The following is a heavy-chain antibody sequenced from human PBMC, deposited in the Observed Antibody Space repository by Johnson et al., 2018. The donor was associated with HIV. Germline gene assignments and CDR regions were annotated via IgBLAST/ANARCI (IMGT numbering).Heavy chain of an antibody. CDR1: GLSVSGTY. Sequence: MLLVESGGGLVQPGGSLRLSCATSGLSVSGTYMSWVRQAPGKGLEWVSVIYGGDRTYYAESVKGRFTISRDNAKNTLYLQMNSLRAEDTAVYYCARDRPSKWLRSNDDAFDIWGQGTMVTVSS. D-gene: IGHD5-12*01. J-gene: IGHJ3*02. V-gene: IGHV3-66*01. CDR3: ARDRPSKWLRSNDDAFDI. CDR2: IYGGDRT.